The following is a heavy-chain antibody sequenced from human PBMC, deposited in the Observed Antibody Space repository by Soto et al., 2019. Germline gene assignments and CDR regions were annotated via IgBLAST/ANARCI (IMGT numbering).Heavy chain of an antibody. CDR3: VIDRLIVAVSVGRMDV. CDR2: VIPTQRTT. D-gene: IGHD6-19*01. J-gene: IGHJ6*02. Sequence: QVQLVQSGAEVKKPGTSGRVSCKASGDTFIGYSISWVRQAPGQGLEWMGWVIPTQRTTKYAQRFQGRVTMSVDQFASTTYMELSSLRPEDTALYYCVIDRLIVAVSVGRMDVWGQGTTVTVSS. V-gene: IGHV1-69*01. CDR1: GDTFIGYS.